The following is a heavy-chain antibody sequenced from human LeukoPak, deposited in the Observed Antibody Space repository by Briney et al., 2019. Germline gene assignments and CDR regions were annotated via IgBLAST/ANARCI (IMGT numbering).Heavy chain of an antibody. CDR3: ARARSRASTWYWDH. CDR2: ISTLYGNK. CDR1: GYTFTDYG. Sequence: ASVKFSCKASGYTFTDYGINWVRQAPGQGPEWMGWISTLYGNKNFAQKFQGRVTMTSDTSTSTAYLELASLTSDDSAIYYCARARSRASTWYWDHWGQGTLVTVSS. D-gene: IGHD2-8*02. J-gene: IGHJ4*02. V-gene: IGHV1-18*01.